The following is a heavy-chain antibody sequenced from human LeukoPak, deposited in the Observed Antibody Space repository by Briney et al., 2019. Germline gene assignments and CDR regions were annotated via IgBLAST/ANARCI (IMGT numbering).Heavy chain of an antibody. V-gene: IGHV3-23*01. CDR1: GFTFSNYA. Sequence: GGSLRLSCAASGFTFSNYAMNWVRQAPAKGLEWVSAISSSAASIYYADSVKGRFTISRNNSKNPLWPQMNSLRDEDTAVYYCAKSQPSAISWFDPWGQGTLVTVSS. D-gene: IGHD2-2*02. CDR2: ISSSAASI. J-gene: IGHJ5*02. CDR3: AKSQPSAISWFDP.